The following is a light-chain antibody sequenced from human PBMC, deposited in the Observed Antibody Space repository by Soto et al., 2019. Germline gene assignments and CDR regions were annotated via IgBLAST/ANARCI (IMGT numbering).Light chain of an antibody. CDR2: GAS. CDR1: QSVYSN. CDR3: QHYNSWPLT. V-gene: IGKV3-15*01. J-gene: IGKJ4*01. Sequence: EIVMTQSPATLSVSPGQGATLSCRASQSVYSNLAWYQQKPGQAPRLLISGASTRATGVPARFSGSGSGTEFTFTITSLQSEDFAVYYCQHYNSWPLTFGGGTNVEIK.